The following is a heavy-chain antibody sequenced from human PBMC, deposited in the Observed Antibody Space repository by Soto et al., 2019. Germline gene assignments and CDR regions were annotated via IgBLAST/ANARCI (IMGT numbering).Heavy chain of an antibody. CDR2: VYWDDDK. Sequence: QITLKESGPPLVKPTQTLTLTCTFSGFSLSTRGVGVGWIRQPPGKALQWLALVYWDDDKRYSPSLKRRLTLTQDTSKSQVVLTMTNMDTVDTATYYCAHPSFYGSGSFYVDYWGQGTLVTVSS. CDR1: GFSLSTRGVG. V-gene: IGHV2-5*02. CDR3: AHPSFYGSGSFYVDY. D-gene: IGHD3-10*01. J-gene: IGHJ4*02.